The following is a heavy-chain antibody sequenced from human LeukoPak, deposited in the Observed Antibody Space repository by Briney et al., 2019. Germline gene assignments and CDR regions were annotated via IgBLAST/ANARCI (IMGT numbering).Heavy chain of an antibody. V-gene: IGHV1-69*05. Sequence: SVKVSCKASGGTFSSYAISWVRQAPGQGLEWMGGIIPIFGTANYAQKFQGRVTITTDESTSTAYMELSSLRSGDTAVYYCARALTMVRGVMMKDAFDIWGQGTMVTVSS. CDR1: GGTFSSYA. CDR3: ARALTMVRGVMMKDAFDI. J-gene: IGHJ3*02. CDR2: IIPIFGTA. D-gene: IGHD3-10*01.